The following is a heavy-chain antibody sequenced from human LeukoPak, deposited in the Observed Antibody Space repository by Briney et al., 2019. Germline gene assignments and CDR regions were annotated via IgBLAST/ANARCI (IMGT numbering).Heavy chain of an antibody. CDR2: INPNSGGT. CDR1: GYTFTGYY. D-gene: IGHD3-22*01. V-gene: IGHV1-2*04. J-gene: IGHJ3*02. CDR3: ARVTRKILSTYYYDSSGYRGDAFDI. Sequence: ASVKVSCKASGYTFTGYYMHWVRQAPGQGLEWMGWINPNSGGTNYAQKFQGWVTMTRDTSISTAYMELSRLRSDDTAVYYCARVTRKILSTYYYDSSGYRGDAFDIWGQGTMVTVSS.